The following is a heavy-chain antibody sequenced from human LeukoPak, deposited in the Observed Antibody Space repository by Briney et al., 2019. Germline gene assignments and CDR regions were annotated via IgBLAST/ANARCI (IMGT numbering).Heavy chain of an antibody. D-gene: IGHD6-19*01. CDR1: GYTFTGYY. CDR2: INPNINGT. J-gene: IGHJ2*01. Sequence: ASVKVSCKASGYTFTGYYIHWVRQAPGQGLEWMGWINPNINGTNYAQKFQGRVTMTGDRSISTAYMELSRLRSDDTAVYYCARESAVVTRWYFDLWGRGTLVTVSS. CDR3: ARESAVVTRWYFDL. V-gene: IGHV1-2*02.